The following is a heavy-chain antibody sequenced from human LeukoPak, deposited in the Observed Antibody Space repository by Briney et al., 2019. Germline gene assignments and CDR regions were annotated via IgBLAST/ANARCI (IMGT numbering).Heavy chain of an antibody. CDR1: GFIISSYA. Sequence: GRSLRLSCAASGFIISSYAMSWVRQAPANGLEWVSAISGSGGSTYYADSVKGRFTISRDNSKNTLYLQMNSLRAEDTAVYYCAKDRFLWASVGAFDIWGQGTMVTVSS. V-gene: IGHV3-23*01. J-gene: IGHJ3*02. CDR2: ISGSGGST. D-gene: IGHD2/OR15-2a*01. CDR3: AKDRFLWASVGAFDI.